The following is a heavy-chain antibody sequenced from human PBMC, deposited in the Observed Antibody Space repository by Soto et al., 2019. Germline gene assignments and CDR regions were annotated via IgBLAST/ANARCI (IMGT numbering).Heavy chain of an antibody. CDR2: IYYSGST. V-gene: IGHV4-39*01. Sequence: QLQLQESGPGLVKPSETLSLTCTVSGGSISSSSYYWGWISQPPGQGLEWIGSIYYSGSTYYNPSLKSRGTISVDTSKNQFSLKLSSVTAADKAVYYCARFSGRHAAFDICGQGTMVTVSS. D-gene: IGHD1-26*01. J-gene: IGHJ3*02. CDR1: GGSISSSSYY. CDR3: ARFSGRHAAFDI.